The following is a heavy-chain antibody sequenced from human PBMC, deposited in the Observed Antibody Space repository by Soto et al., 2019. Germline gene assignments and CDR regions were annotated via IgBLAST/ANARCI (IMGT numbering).Heavy chain of an antibody. J-gene: IGHJ4*02. D-gene: IGHD6-19*01. Sequence: QVQLVESGGGVVQPGRSLRLSCAASGFTFSSYAMHWVRQAPGKGLEWVAVISYDGSNKYYADSVKGRFTISRDNSKNTLYLQMNSLRAEDTAVYYCARSRSGAVAGTLGYWGQGTLVTVSS. V-gene: IGHV3-30-3*01. CDR2: ISYDGSNK. CDR1: GFTFSSYA. CDR3: ARSRSGAVAGTLGY.